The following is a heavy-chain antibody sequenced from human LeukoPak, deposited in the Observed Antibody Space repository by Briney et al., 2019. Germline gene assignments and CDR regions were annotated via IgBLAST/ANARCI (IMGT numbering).Heavy chain of an antibody. CDR3: AKDMYSSTLQFFDY. D-gene: IGHD6-13*01. V-gene: IGHV3-23*01. Sequence: GGSLRLSCAASGFNFSNYAMSWVRQAPGKGLEWVSIISGGGGTTYYADSVKGRITISRDNSKNTLYLQLNSLRAEDTAVYFCAKDMYSSTLQFFDYWGQGTLVTVSS. CDR2: ISGGGGTT. CDR1: GFNFSNYA. J-gene: IGHJ4*02.